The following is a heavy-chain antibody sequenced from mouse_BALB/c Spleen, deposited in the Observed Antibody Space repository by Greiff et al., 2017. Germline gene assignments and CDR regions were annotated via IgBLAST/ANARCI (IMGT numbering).Heavy chain of an antibody. CDR2: ISYSGST. CDR1: GYSITSDYA. Sequence: EVKLQESGPGLVKPSQSLSLTCTVTGYSITSDYAWNWIRQFPGNKLEWMGYISYSGSTSYNPSLKSRISITRDTSKNQFFLQLNSVTTEDTATYYCARGDIYDGYSFAYWGQGTLVTVSA. J-gene: IGHJ3*01. D-gene: IGHD2-3*01. V-gene: IGHV3-2*02. CDR3: ARGDIYDGYSFAY.